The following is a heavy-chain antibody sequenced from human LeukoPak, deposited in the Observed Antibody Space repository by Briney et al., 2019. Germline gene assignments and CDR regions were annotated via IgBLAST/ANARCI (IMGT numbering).Heavy chain of an antibody. J-gene: IGHJ5*02. CDR1: GYTFSSHH. Sequence: ASVKVSCKASGYTFSSHHMHWVRQAPGQGLEWMGIINPSGTGTSYAQKFQGRVTMTRDTSTSTAYMELSSLRSDDTAVYYCARGPLIGGDNWFDPWGQGTLVTVSS. D-gene: IGHD3-16*02. V-gene: IGHV1-46*01. CDR2: INPSGTGT. CDR3: ARGPLIGGDNWFDP.